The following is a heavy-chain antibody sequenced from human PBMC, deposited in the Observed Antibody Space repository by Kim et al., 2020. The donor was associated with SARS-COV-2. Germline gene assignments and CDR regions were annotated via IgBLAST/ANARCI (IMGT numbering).Heavy chain of an antibody. CDR1: GGTFSSYA. D-gene: IGHD3-3*01. V-gene: IGHV1-69*13. CDR3: ARVEPDYDFWSGPHNGGFDY. Sequence: SVKVSCKASGGTFSSYAISWVRQAPGQGLEWMGGIIPIFGTANYAQKFQGRVTITADESTSTAYMELSSLRSEDTAVYYCARVEPDYDFWSGPHNGGFDYWGQGTLVTVSS. J-gene: IGHJ4*02. CDR2: IIPIFGTA.